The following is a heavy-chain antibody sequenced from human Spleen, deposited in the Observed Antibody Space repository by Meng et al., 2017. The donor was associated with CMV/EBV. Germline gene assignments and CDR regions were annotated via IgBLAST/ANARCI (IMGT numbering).Heavy chain of an antibody. CDR1: GYTFTGYY. V-gene: IGHV1-2*02. J-gene: IGHJ4*02. CDR2: INPNSGGT. CDR3: ATNWNHEGLVGT. Sequence: ASVKVSCKASGYTFTGYYMHWVRQAPGQGLEWMGWINPNSGGTNYAQKFQGRVTMTRDTSISTAYMELNNLRSDDTAVYYCATNWNHEGLVGTWGQGTLVTVSS. D-gene: IGHD1-14*01.